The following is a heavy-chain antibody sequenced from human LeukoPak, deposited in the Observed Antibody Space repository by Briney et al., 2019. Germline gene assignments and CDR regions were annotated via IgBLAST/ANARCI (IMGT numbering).Heavy chain of an antibody. Sequence: VTGEALKKKGWMNPNSGNTGYAQKFQGRVTMTRNTSISTAYMELSSLRSEDTAVYYCARMGFPYDVLSGYYSAPYDYWGQGTRVTVSS. CDR3: ARMGFPYDVLSGYYSAPYDY. V-gene: IGHV1-8*01. D-gene: IGHD3-9*01. J-gene: IGHJ4*02. CDR2: MNPNSGNT.